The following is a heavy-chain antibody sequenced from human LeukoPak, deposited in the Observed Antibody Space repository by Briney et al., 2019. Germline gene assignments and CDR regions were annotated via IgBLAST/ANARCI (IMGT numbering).Heavy chain of an antibody. CDR2: ISSNGGST. CDR3: ARDFYFAAAGHGY. V-gene: IGHV3-64*04. Sequence: PGGSLRLSCSASGFTFSSYAMHWVRQAPGKGLEYVSAISSNGGSTYYADSVKGRFTISRDNAKNSLYLQMNSLRDEDTAVYYCARDFYFAAAGHGYWGQGTLVTVSS. J-gene: IGHJ4*02. D-gene: IGHD6-13*01. CDR1: GFTFSSYA.